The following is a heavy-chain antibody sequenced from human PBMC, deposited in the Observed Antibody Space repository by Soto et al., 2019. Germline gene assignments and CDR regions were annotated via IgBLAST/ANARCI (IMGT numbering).Heavy chain of an antibody. CDR3: ARVYYYDSSALFDP. D-gene: IGHD3-22*01. J-gene: IGHJ5*02. Sequence: GSLRLSCAASGFTFSSYSMSWVRQAPGKGLEWVSYITSSSSTLYYADSVEGRFTISRDNAKNSLYLQMNSLRDEDTAVYYCARVYYYDSSALFDPWGQGTLVTVSS. V-gene: IGHV3-48*02. CDR1: GFTFSSYS. CDR2: ITSSSSTL.